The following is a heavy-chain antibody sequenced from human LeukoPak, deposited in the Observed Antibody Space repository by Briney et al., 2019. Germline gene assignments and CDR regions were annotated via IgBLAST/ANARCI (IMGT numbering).Heavy chain of an antibody. CDR3: ARGLYYFDY. V-gene: IGHV3-7*01. CDR1: GFTFSRYW. Sequence: PGGSLRLSCAASGFTFSRYWMSWVRQAPGRGLEWVANIKEDGSEKYYVDSVKGRFTISRDNAKSSLYLQMNSLRAEDTAVYYCARGLYYFDYWGQGTLVTVSS. J-gene: IGHJ4*02. CDR2: IKEDGSEK.